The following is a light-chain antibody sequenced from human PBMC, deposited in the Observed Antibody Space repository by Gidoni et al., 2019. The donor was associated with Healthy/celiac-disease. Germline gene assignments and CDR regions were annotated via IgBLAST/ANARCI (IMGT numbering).Light chain of an antibody. CDR3: QQRSNWPLT. J-gene: IGKJ4*01. Sequence: IVFTQSPATLSLSPGERATLPCRASQSVSSYLAWYQQKPGQAPRLLIYDASNRATGIPARFSGSGSGTDFTLTISSLEPEDFAVYYCQQRSNWPLTFXGXTKVEIK. V-gene: IGKV3-11*01. CDR1: QSVSSY. CDR2: DAS.